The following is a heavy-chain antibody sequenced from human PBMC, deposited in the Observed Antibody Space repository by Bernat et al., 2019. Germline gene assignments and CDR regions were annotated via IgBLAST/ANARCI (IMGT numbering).Heavy chain of an antibody. D-gene: IGHD3-10*01. Sequence: EVQLVESGGGLVQPGGSLRLSCAASGFIFDDYAMHWVRQTPGKGLEWVSGINWNGDFIGYADSVRGRFTISRDNAKNSLYLQMNSLRDEDTALYYCAKDLAYYGSGSYWGPDSWGQGTLVTVSS. V-gene: IGHV3-9*01. J-gene: IGHJ4*02. CDR1: GFIFDDYA. CDR2: INWNGDFI. CDR3: AKDLAYYGSGSYWGPDS.